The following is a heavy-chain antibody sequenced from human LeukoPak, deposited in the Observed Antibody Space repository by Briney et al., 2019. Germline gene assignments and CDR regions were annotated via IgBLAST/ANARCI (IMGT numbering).Heavy chain of an antibody. CDR2: IYTSGST. V-gene: IGHV4-4*07. CDR1: GGSISSYY. CDR3: ARGQHDITLAGTLYYFDY. Sequence: SETLSLTCTVSGGSISSYYWSWIRQPAGKGLEWIGRIYTSGSTNYNPSLKSRVTMSVDTSKNQFSLKLSSVTAADTAVYYCARGQHDITLAGTLYYFDYWGQGTLVTVSS. J-gene: IGHJ4*02. D-gene: IGHD6-19*01.